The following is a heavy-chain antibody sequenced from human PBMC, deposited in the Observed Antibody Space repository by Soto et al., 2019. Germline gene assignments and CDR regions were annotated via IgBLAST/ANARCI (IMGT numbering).Heavy chain of an antibody. CDR2: IIPIFGTP. J-gene: IGHJ4*02. D-gene: IGHD2-2*01. CDR1: GGTFNNYV. Sequence: SVKVSCKASGGTFNNYVINWVRQAPGQGLEWMAGIIPIFGTPNYAQKFQGRVTITADKSTSTAYMELNSLRSEDTAVYYCAGRCDGTNCLAHFDYWGQGTLVTVPQ. CDR3: AGRCDGTNCLAHFDY. V-gene: IGHV1-69*06.